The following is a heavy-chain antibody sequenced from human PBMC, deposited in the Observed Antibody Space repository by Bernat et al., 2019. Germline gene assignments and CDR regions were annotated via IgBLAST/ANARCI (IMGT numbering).Heavy chain of an antibody. Sequence: EVQLVESGGGLVKPGGSLRLSCAASGFTFSSYSMNWVRQAPGKGLEWVSSISSSSSYIYSADSVKGRFTISRDNAKNSLYLQMNSLRAEDTAVYYCANLPVGTTGTNFDYWGQGTLVTVSS. J-gene: IGHJ4*02. CDR1: GFTFSSYS. V-gene: IGHV3-21*01. D-gene: IGHD1-1*01. CDR2: ISSSSSYI. CDR3: ANLPVGTTGTNFDY.